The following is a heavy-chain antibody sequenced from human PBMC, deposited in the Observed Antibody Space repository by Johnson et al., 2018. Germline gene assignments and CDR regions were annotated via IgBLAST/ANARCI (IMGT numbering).Heavy chain of an antibody. Sequence: VQLVQSGGGVVQPGRSLRLSCAASGFTFSSYGMHWVRQAPGQGLEWVSAISGSGGSTYYADSVKGRFTISRDNSKNTLYLQMNSLRAEDTAVYYCAKVGLTTVTTDAYYYYYMDVWGKGTTVTVSS. V-gene: IGHV3-23*04. CDR1: GFTFSSYG. D-gene: IGHD4-17*01. CDR2: ISGSGGST. J-gene: IGHJ6*03. CDR3: AKVGLTTVTTDAYYYYYMDV.